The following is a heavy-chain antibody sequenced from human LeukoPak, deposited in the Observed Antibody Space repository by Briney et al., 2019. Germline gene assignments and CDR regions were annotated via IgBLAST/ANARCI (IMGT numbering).Heavy chain of an antibody. CDR3: ARAHVDTAMVLRGPRYYYYYYMDV. Sequence: PVGSLRLSCAASGFTFSSDAMHWGRQAPGKGLEWGAFIHYDGSNNYYADSVKGRFTISRDNSKNTLYLQLNSLRAEDTAVSYCARAHVDTAMVLRGPRYYYYYYMDVWGKGTTVTVSS. J-gene: IGHJ6*03. CDR2: IHYDGSNN. CDR1: GFTFSSDA. D-gene: IGHD5-18*01. V-gene: IGHV3-30*02.